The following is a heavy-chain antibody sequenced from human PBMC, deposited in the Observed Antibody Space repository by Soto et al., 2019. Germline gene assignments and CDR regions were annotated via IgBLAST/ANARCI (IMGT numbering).Heavy chain of an antibody. CDR2: ISAYNGNT. CDR1: GCTFTSYG. Sequence: ASVKVSCKASGCTFTSYGISWVRQAPGQGLEWMGWISAYNGNTNYAQKLQGRVTMTTDTSTSTAYMELRSLRSDDTAVYYCARPYYYDSSGYPGDSYGMDVWGQGTTVTVSS. D-gene: IGHD3-22*01. J-gene: IGHJ6*02. CDR3: ARPYYYDSSGYPGDSYGMDV. V-gene: IGHV1-18*04.